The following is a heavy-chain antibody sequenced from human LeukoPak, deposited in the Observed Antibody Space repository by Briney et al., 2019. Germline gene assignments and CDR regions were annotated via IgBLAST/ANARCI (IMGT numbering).Heavy chain of an antibody. D-gene: IGHD1-26*01. CDR3: ASPRVGATPPFDY. CDR1: GYTFTSYY. CDR2: INPSGGST. Sequence: ASVKVSCKASGYTFTSYYMHWVRQAPGQGLEWMGIINPSGGSTSYAQKFQGRVTMTRDMSTSTVYMELSSLRSEDMAVYYCASPRVGATPPFDYWGQGTLVTVSS. V-gene: IGHV1-46*01. J-gene: IGHJ4*02.